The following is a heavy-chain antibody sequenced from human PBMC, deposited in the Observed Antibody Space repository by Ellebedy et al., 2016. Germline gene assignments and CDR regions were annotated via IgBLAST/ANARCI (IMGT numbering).Heavy chain of an antibody. CDR3: ARAMITFGGDFDY. CDR1: GFTFSSYG. J-gene: IGHJ4*02. Sequence: GGSLRLXXAASGFTFSSYGMHWVRQAPGKGLEWVAVISYDGSNKYYADSVKGRFTISRDNAKNSLYLQMNSLRAEDTAVYYCARAMITFGGDFDYWGQGTLVTVSS. D-gene: IGHD3-16*01. CDR2: ISYDGSNK. V-gene: IGHV3-30*03.